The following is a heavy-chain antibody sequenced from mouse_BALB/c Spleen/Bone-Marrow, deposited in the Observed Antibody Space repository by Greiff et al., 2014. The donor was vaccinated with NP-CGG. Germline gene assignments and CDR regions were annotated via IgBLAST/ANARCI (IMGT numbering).Heavy chain of an antibody. CDR2: INYSGNT. CDR3: ARFYRHDLAWFPY. Sequence: EVKLMESGPSLVKPSQTLSLTCSVTGDSITSGYWNWIRKLPGNKLEYMGYINYSGNTYYSPSLKSRISITRDTSKNQYYLHLNSVTTDDTATYYGARFYRHDLAWFPYWGQGTLLTVSA. CDR1: GDSITSGY. D-gene: IGHD2-14*01. J-gene: IGHJ3*01. V-gene: IGHV3-8*02.